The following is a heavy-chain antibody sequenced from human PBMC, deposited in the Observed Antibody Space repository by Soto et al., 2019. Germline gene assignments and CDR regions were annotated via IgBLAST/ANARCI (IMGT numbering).Heavy chain of an antibody. Sequence: EVQLLESGGGLVQPGGSLRLSCAASGFTFSSYAMSWVRQAPGKGLEWVSAISGSGGSTYYADYVKGRFTISRDNSKNTLYLQMNSRSAEDTDVYYCAKRKRMTMVRGSSPGGYYYYMDVWGKGTPVTVSS. D-gene: IGHD3-10*01. V-gene: IGHV3-23*01. CDR1: GFTFSSYA. CDR2: ISGSGGST. CDR3: AKRKRMTMVRGSSPGGYYYYMDV. J-gene: IGHJ6*03.